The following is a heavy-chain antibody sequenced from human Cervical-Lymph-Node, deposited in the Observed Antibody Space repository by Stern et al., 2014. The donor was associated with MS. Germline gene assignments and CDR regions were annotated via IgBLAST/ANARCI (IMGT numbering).Heavy chain of an antibody. CDR3: VKGWLQFNS. CDR1: GFTFSSYA. Sequence: VQLVQSGGGLVQPGGSLRLSCSASGFTFSSYAMNWVRQAPAKGLEYVSAITTDGGSTYYADSVKGRFTISRDNSKNTLYLQMSSLRAEDTAVYYCVKGWLQFNSWGQGTLVTVSS. CDR2: ITTDGGST. V-gene: IGHV3-64D*06. J-gene: IGHJ4*02. D-gene: IGHD5-24*01.